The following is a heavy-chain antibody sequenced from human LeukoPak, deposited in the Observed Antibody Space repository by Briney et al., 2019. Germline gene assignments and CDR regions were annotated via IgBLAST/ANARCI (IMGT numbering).Heavy chain of an antibody. CDR2: IYHSGST. CDR1: GGSISNGGYS. CDR3: ARAPGDYGWFDP. D-gene: IGHD4-17*01. Sequence: SETLSLTCAVSGGSISNGGYSWSWIRQPPGKGLEWIGYIYHSGSTYYNPSLKSRVTISVDRSKNQFSLKLSSVTAADTAFYYCARAPGDYGWFDPWGQGTLVTVSS. V-gene: IGHV4-30-2*01. J-gene: IGHJ5*02.